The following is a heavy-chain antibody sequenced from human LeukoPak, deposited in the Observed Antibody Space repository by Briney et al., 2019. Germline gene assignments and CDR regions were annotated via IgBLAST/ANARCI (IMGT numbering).Heavy chain of an antibody. CDR3: ARGQGYCSSTSCFSLDYFDY. V-gene: IGHV4-31*03. CDR2: IYYSGST. D-gene: IGHD2-2*01. J-gene: IGHJ4*02. CDR1: GGSISSGGYY. Sequence: SETLSLTCTVSGGSISSGGYYWSWIRQHPGKGLEWIGYIYYSGSTYYNPSLKSRVTILVDTSKNQFSLKLSSVTAADTAVYYCARGQGYCSSTSCFSLDYFDYWGQGTLVTVSS.